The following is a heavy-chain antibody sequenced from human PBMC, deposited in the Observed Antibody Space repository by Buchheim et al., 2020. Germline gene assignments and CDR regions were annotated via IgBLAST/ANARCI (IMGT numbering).Heavy chain of an antibody. CDR1: GFTFSSYG. Sequence: QVQLVESGGGVVQPGRSLRLSCAASGFTFSSYGMHWVRQAPGKGLEWVAVIWYDGSNKYYADSVKGRFTISRDNSKNTLYMQMNILRAEHTAVYYCARLCSSTACLDYWGQGTL. D-gene: IGHD2-2*01. V-gene: IGHV3-33*01. CDR3: ARLCSSTACLDY. CDR2: IWYDGSNK. J-gene: IGHJ4*02.